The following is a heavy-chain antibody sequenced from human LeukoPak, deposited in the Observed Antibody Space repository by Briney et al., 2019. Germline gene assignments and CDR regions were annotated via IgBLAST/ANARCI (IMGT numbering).Heavy chain of an antibody. CDR1: GYTFSSHG. V-gene: IGHV1-18*01. CDR2: ISTYNGNT. CDR3: ARGTRLVSDTDFGY. D-gene: IGHD2-21*02. J-gene: IGHJ4*02. Sequence: ASVKVSCKTSGYTFSSHGITWVRQAPGQGLEWMGWISTYNGNTDYPQNLQGRVTMTTDTSTSTAYMELRSLRSDDTAVYYCARGTRLVSDTDFGYWGQGTLVTVSS.